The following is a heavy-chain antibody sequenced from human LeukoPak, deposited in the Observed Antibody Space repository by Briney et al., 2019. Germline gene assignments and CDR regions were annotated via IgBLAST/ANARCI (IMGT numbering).Heavy chain of an antibody. CDR2: TYYRSKWSF. Sequence: SQTLSLTCAISVDSLFTNNVAWNWIRQSPSRGLEWLGRTYYRSKWSFDYAVSVKSRITINADTSKNQFSLQLSSVTPEDTAVYYCARGKYTSFDNWGQGTLVTVSS. J-gene: IGHJ4*02. CDR1: VDSLFTNNVA. D-gene: IGHD6-6*01. V-gene: IGHV6-1*01. CDR3: ARGKYTSFDN.